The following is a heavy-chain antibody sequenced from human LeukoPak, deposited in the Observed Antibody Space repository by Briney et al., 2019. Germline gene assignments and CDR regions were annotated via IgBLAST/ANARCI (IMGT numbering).Heavy chain of an antibody. V-gene: IGHV1-2*04. Sequence: ASVKVSCKASGYTFTGYYMHWVRQAPGQGLEWMGWINPNSGGTNYAQKFQGWVTMTRDTSISTAYMELSRLRSDDTAVYYCARGLVPDTAMVPFDYWGQGTLVTVSS. D-gene: IGHD5-18*01. CDR2: INPNSGGT. J-gene: IGHJ4*02. CDR3: ARGLVPDTAMVPFDY. CDR1: GYTFTGYY.